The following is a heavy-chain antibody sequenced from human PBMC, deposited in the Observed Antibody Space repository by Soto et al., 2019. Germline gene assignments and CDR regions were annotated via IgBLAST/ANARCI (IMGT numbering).Heavy chain of an antibody. CDR3: AKESVVVMRGYFDY. Sequence: QVQLQESGPGLVKPSETLSLTCTVSGGSISSYYWSWIRQPAGKGLEWIGRIYTSGSTNYNPSLKSRVTMSVDTSKNQFSLKLSSVTAADTAVYYCAKESVVVMRGYFDYWGQGTLVTVSS. D-gene: IGHD2-21*01. CDR1: GGSISSYY. J-gene: IGHJ4*02. CDR2: IYTSGST. V-gene: IGHV4-4*07.